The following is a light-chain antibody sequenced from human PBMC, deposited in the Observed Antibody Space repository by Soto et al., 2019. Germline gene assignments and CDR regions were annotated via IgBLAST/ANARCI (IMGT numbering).Light chain of an antibody. V-gene: IGLV2-11*01. Sequence: QSVLTQPRSVSGSPGQSVTISCTGTASDVGTYNYVSWYQQDPGKAPKLMIYDVSKRPSGVPDRFSGSKSGNTASLTISGLQAEDEADYYCCSYAGSSMVFGGGTQLTVL. CDR1: ASDVGTYNY. J-gene: IGLJ2*01. CDR3: CSYAGSSMV. CDR2: DVS.